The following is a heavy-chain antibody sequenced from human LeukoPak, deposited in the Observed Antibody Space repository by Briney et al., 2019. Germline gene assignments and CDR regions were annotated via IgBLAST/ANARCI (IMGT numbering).Heavy chain of an antibody. CDR3: ARVYILEGQQLAQMDV. V-gene: IGHV4-59*01. CDR2: IYYSGST. D-gene: IGHD6-13*01. Sequence: SETLSLTCTVSGGSISSYYWSWIRQPPGKGLEWIGYIYYSGSTNYNPSLKSRVTISVDTSKNQFSLKLSSVTAADTAVYYCARVYILEGQQLAQMDVWGKGTTVTISS. J-gene: IGHJ6*04. CDR1: GGSISSYY.